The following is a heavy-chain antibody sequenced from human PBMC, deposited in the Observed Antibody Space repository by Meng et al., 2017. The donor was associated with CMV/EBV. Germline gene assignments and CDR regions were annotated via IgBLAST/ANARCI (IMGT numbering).Heavy chain of an antibody. CDR1: GYTFTGYY. J-gene: IGHJ6*02. CDR2: INPNSGGT. Sequence: ASVKVSCKASGYTFTGYYMHWVRQAPGQGLEWMGWINPNSGGTNYAQKFQGRVTMARDTSISTAYMELSRLRSDDMAVYYCARGNSPEHTEDIVVVPAARAGWYYGMDVWGQGTTVTVSS. CDR3: ARGNSPEHTEDIVVVPAARAGWYYGMDV. D-gene: IGHD2-2*01. V-gene: IGHV1-2*02.